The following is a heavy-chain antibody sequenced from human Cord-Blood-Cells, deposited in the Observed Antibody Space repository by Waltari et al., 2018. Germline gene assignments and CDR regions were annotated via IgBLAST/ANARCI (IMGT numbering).Heavy chain of an antibody. V-gene: IGHV1-8*01. CDR3: AMHERGYSYGYYYYYGMDV. Sequence: QVQLVQSGAEVKKPGASVKVSCKASGYIFTSYDINWVRQATGQGLEWMGWMNPNSGNTGYAQKFQGRVTMTRNTSISTAYMELSSLRSEDTAVYYCAMHERGYSYGYYYYYGMDVWGQGTTVTVSS. CDR2: MNPNSGNT. CDR1: GYIFTSYD. D-gene: IGHD5-18*01. J-gene: IGHJ6*02.